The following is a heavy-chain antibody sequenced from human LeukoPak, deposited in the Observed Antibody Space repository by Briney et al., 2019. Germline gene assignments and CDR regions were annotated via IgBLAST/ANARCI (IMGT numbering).Heavy chain of an antibody. J-gene: IGHJ4*02. CDR3: AREYGQGIDY. Sequence: SETLSLTCTVSGGSISSGGYYWSWIRQHPGKGLEWIGYIYYSGSTYYNPSLKSRVTISVDTSKNQFSLKLSSVTAADTAVYYCAREYGQGIDYWGQGTLVTVSS. CDR2: IYYSGST. D-gene: IGHD3-10*01. CDR1: GGSISSGGYY. V-gene: IGHV4-31*03.